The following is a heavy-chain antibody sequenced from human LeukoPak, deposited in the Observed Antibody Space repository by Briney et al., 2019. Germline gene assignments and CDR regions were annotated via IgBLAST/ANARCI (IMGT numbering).Heavy chain of an antibody. CDR1: GGTFISYA. V-gene: IGHV1-69*13. Sequence: GASVKVSCKASGGTFISYALSWVRQAPGQGLEWMGGITPILGTANYAQKFQGRVTITADESTSTAYMELRSLRSDDTAVYYCARSGYYYDSSGYYYVSYYYYYMDVWGKGTTVTISS. J-gene: IGHJ6*03. CDR3: ARSGYYYDSSGYYYVSYYYYYMDV. CDR2: ITPILGTA. D-gene: IGHD3-22*01.